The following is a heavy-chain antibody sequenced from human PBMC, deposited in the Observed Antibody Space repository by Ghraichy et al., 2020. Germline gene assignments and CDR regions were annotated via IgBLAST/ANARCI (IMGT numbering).Heavy chain of an antibody. J-gene: IGHJ5*02. CDR1: GGSISSSSYY. CDR3: TGVEWFNNWFDP. Sequence: SETLSLTCTVSGGSISSSSYYWGWIRQPPGKGLEWIGSIYYSGSTYYNPSLKSRVTISVDTSKNQFSLKLSSVTAADTAVYYCTGVEWFNNWFDPWGQGTLVTVSS. D-gene: IGHD3-3*01. CDR2: IYYSGST. V-gene: IGHV4-39*01.